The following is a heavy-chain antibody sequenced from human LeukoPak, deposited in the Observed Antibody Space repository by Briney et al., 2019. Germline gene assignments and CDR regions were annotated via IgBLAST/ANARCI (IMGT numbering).Heavy chain of an antibody. V-gene: IGHV3-23*01. CDR3: AKDTSLSYPADYFDY. Sequence: GGSLRLSCAASGFTFSSYAVSWVRQAPGKGLEWVSAISGSGGSTYYADSVKGRFTISRDNFKNTLYLQMNSLRAEDTAVYYCAKDTSLSYPADYFDYWGQGTLVTVSS. CDR1: GFTFSSYA. D-gene: IGHD1-1*01. J-gene: IGHJ4*02. CDR2: ISGSGGST.